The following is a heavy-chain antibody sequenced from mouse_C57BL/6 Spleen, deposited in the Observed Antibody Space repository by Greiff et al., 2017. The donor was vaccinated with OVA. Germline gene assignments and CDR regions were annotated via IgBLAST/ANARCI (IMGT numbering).Heavy chain of an antibody. Sequence: QVQLQQPGAELVKPGASVKLSCKASGYTFTSYWMQWVKQRPGQGLEWIGEIDPSDSYTNYNQKFKGKATLTVDTSSSTAYMQLSSLTSEDSAVYVGASRYSNYVFAYWGQGTLVTVSA. J-gene: IGHJ3*01. CDR2: IDPSDSYT. CDR1: GYTFTSYW. CDR3: ASRYSNYVFAY. D-gene: IGHD2-5*01. V-gene: IGHV1-50*01.